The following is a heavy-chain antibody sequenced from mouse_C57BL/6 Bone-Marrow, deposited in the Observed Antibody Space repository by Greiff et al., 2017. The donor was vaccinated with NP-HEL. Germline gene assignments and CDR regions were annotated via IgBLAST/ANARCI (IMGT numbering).Heavy chain of an antibody. CDR3: TTLPAY. J-gene: IGHJ3*01. Sequence: VQLQQPGAELVKPGASVTLSCTASGFNIKDDYMHWVKQRPEQGLEWIGWIDPENGDTEYASKFQGKATITADTSSNTAYLQLSSLTSEDTAVYYCTTLPAYWGQGTLVTVSA. V-gene: IGHV14-4*01. CDR1: GFNIKDDY. D-gene: IGHD6-1*01. CDR2: IDPENGDT.